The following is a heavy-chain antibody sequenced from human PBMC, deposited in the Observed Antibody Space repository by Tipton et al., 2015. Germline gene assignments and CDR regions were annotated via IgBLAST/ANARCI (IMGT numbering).Heavy chain of an antibody. D-gene: IGHD7-27*01. CDR2: VFYTGST. CDR3: AGDRPGANYFDY. Sequence: TLSLTCTVSGGSISSEYWSWIRQPPGKGLEWIGYVFYTGSTYYNPSLESRVTISVDTFENQFSLKLSSVTAADTAVYYCAGDRPGANYFDYWGQGPLVPVSS. J-gene: IGHJ4*02. V-gene: IGHV4-59*01. CDR1: GGSISSEY.